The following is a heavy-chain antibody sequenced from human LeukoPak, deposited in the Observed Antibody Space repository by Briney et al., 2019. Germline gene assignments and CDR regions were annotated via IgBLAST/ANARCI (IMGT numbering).Heavy chain of an antibody. Sequence: SVKVSCKASGYTFTGYYMHWVRQAPGQGLEWMGGIIPIFGTANYAQKFQGRVTITADESTSTAYMELSSLRSEDTAVYYCARDEGMVFASSNWFDPWGQGTLVTVSS. CDR2: IIPIFGTA. CDR3: ARDEGMVFASSNWFDP. V-gene: IGHV1-69*13. CDR1: GYTFTGYY. J-gene: IGHJ5*02. D-gene: IGHD3/OR15-3a*01.